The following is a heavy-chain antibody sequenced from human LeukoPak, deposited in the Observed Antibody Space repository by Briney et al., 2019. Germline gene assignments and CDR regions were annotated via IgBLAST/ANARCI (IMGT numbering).Heavy chain of an antibody. CDR3: AKDSGNSGWYVDY. V-gene: IGHV3-23*01. CDR1: GFTFSNYA. J-gene: IGHJ4*02. Sequence: GGSLRLSCAASGFTFSNYAMRWIRQAPGRGLEWVSTISGGRGTTFYADSVKGRVTISRDNSKNTLYLRMNSLRDEDTAVYYCAKDSGNSGWYVDYWGQGTLVTVSS. CDR2: ISGGRGTT. D-gene: IGHD6-19*01.